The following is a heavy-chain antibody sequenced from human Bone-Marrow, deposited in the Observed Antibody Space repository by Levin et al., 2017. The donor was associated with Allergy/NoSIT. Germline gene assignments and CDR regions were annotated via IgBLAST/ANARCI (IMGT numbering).Heavy chain of an antibody. V-gene: IGHV3-15*01. CDR3: TTDHLVRNRVVPAAISLASAFDI. D-gene: IGHD2-2*02. J-gene: IGHJ3*02. Sequence: GESLKISCAASGFTFSNAWMSWVRQAPGKGLEWVGRIKSKTDGGTTDYAAPVKGRFTISRDDSKNTLYLQMNSLKTEDTAVYYCTTDHLVRNRVVPAAISLASAFDIWGQGTMVTVSS. CDR1: GFTFSNAW. CDR2: IKSKTDGGTT.